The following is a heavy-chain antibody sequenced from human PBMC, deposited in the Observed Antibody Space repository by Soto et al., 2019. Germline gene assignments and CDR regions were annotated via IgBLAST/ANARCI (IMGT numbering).Heavy chain of an antibody. CDR2: MNPNSGNT. CDR3: AVTDTTIAAAGYAFDI. CDR1: GYTFTSYD. D-gene: IGHD6-13*01. Sequence: ASVKVSCKASGYTFTSYDINWVRQAPGQGLEWMGWMNPNSGNTGYAQKFQGRVTMTRNTSISTAYMELSSLRSEDTAVYYCAVTDTTIAAAGYAFDIWGQGTMVTVSS. J-gene: IGHJ3*02. V-gene: IGHV1-8*01.